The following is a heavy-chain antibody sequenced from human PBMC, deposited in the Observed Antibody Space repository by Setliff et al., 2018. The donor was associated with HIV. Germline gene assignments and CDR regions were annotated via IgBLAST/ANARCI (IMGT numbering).Heavy chain of an antibody. CDR1: GDTFSGHY. Sequence: ASVKVSCKASGDTFSGHYMHWVRQAPGQGLEWLGWINPNSGGTKYAQKFQGRLTMTRDTSITTVYMELSRLRPDDTAVYYCATDGSVVVVAGSGFDPWGQGTLVTVSS. CDR2: INPNSGGT. D-gene: IGHD2-15*01. CDR3: ATDGSVVVVAGSGFDP. V-gene: IGHV1-2*02. J-gene: IGHJ5*02.